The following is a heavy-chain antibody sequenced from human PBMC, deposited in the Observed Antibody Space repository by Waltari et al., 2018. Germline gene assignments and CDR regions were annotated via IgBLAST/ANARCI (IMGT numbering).Heavy chain of an antibody. Sequence: VQLMESGGGLVKPGGSLRLSCAASGFSFSSYNINWVRQAPGKGLGWVSSITSSGRIVYAASVRGRFTISRDNTKSSLYLQMNYLRVEDTAVYYCARDRSSDDAFDIWGQGTVVTV. V-gene: IGHV3-21*01. CDR2: ITSSGRI. J-gene: IGHJ3*02. CDR3: ARDRSSDDAFDI. CDR1: GFSFSSYN.